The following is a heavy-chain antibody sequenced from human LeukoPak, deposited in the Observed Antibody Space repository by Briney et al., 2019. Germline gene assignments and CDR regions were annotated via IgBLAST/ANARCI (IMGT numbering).Heavy chain of an antibody. CDR3: ARDPIFCSSTSCYHAFDI. J-gene: IGHJ3*02. V-gene: IGHV1-24*01. Sequence: GASVKVSCKVSGYTLTELSMHCVRQAPGKGLEWMGGFDPEDGETIYAQKFQGRVTMTEDTSTDTAYMELSSLRSEDTAVYYCARDPIFCSSTSCYHAFDIWGQGTMVTVSS. D-gene: IGHD2-2*01. CDR2: FDPEDGET. CDR1: GYTLTELS.